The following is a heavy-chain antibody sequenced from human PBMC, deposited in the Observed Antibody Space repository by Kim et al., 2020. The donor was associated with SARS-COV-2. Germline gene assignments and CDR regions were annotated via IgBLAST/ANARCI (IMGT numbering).Heavy chain of an antibody. J-gene: IGHJ1*01. CDR2: IYHSGST. D-gene: IGHD3-22*01. CDR1: GYSISSGYY. CDR3: TSKYYYDTSGFYYADW. Sequence: SETLSLTCAVSGYSISSGYYWGWIRQPPGKGLEWIGSIYHSGSTYYNPSLKSRVGISIDTSKNQFSLRLNSVTAADTAVYYCTSKYYYDTSGFYYADWWGEGSLGTVSS. V-gene: IGHV4-38-2*01.